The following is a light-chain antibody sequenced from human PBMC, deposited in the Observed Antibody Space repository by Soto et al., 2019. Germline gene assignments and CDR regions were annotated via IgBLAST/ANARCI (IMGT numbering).Light chain of an antibody. CDR1: QSIGTY. V-gene: IGKV1-39*01. J-gene: IGKJ2*01. CDR3: QQSFGTPYT. CDR2: GAS. Sequence: DIQMTQSPSSLSASVGDRVTITCRASQSIGTYLNWYQHKPGKAPNLLIYGASSLQSGVPSRFSGSGSGTDFTLTISSLQPEDFATFYCQQSFGTPYTFGQGTKLEIK.